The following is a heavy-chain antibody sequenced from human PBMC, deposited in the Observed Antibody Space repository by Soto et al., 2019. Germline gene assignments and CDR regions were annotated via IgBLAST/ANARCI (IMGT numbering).Heavy chain of an antibody. CDR3: ARDREAYSGFDYPAY. D-gene: IGHD5-12*01. V-gene: IGHV3-30-3*01. CDR1: GLTFSRYA. CDR2: ISYGGSNK. J-gene: IGHJ4*02. Sequence: QVQLVESGGGVVQPGRSLRLSCAASGLTFSRYAMHWVRQAPGKGLEWVAIISYGGSNKYYPDSVRGRFTISRDNSNNTLYLQMHSLRAEDTAVYYCARDREAYSGFDYPAYWGQGTLVTVSS.